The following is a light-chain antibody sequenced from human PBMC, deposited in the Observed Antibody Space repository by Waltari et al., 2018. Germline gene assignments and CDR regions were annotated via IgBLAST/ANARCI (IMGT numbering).Light chain of an antibody. J-gene: IGLJ3*02. CDR1: SPTIGSNY. V-gene: IGLV1-47*01. CDR2: RND. CDR3: VAWDDSLSATV. Sequence: QSVLTQPPSASGTPGQRLTISCSGSSPTIGSNYVSWYQHLPGTAPKLLIYRNDQRPSGVPDRFSGSKSGTSASLAISELRSEDEADYYCVAWDDSLSATVFGGGTKLTVL.